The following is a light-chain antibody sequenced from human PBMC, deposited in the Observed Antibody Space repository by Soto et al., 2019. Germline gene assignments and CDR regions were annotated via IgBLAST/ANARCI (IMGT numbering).Light chain of an antibody. CDR1: SSDVGGYNY. J-gene: IGLJ3*02. CDR2: DVN. V-gene: IGLV2-14*01. CDR3: SSYSDNTSLGV. Sequence: QSVLTQPASVSGSPGQSITISCTGTSSDVGGYNYVSWYQQFPGKAPKLIIYDVNIRPSGVSNRFSGSKSGNTASLTISGLQSENEGDYHCSSYSDNTSLGVFGGGTKLTVL.